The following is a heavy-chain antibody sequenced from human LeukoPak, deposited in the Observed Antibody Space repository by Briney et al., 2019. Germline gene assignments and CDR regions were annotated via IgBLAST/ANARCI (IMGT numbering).Heavy chain of an antibody. V-gene: IGHV4-59*01. CDR3: ARSASSSSRSAFDI. D-gene: IGHD6-6*01. J-gene: IGHJ3*02. CDR2: IYYTGNT. Sequence: KPSETLSLTCTVSGGSISSYYWSWIRQPPGKGLEWIGYIYYTGNTNYNPSLKSRVTISVDTSKNQFSLKLTSVTAADTAVYYCARSASSSSRSAFDIWGQGTMVTVS. CDR1: GGSISSYY.